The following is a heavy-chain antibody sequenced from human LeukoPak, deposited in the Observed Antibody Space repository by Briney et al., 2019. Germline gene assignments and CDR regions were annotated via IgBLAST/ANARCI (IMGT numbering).Heavy chain of an antibody. CDR3: AKSSEHYYDSSGYTSLFDY. CDR2: ISGSGGST. J-gene: IGHJ4*02. D-gene: IGHD3-22*01. V-gene: IGHV3-23*01. Sequence: GGSLRLSCAASGFTFSSYWMHWVRQAPGKGLEWVSAISGSGGSTYYADSVKGRFTISRDNSKNTLYLQMNSLRAEDTAVYYCAKSSEHYYDSSGYTSLFDYWGQGTLVTVSS. CDR1: GFTFSSYW.